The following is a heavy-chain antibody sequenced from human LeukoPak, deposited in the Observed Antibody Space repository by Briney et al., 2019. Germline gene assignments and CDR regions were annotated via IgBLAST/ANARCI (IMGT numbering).Heavy chain of an antibody. CDR2: IYSSGST. D-gene: IGHD2-21*02. J-gene: IGHJ4*02. V-gene: IGHV4-59*01. Sequence: SETLSLTCTVSGGSISSYYWSWIRQPPGKGLEWIGYIYSSGSTNYNPSLKSRVTMSVDTSKNQFSLKLSSVAAADTAVYYCTRTQDVTAIDYWGQGILVTVSS. CDR3: TRTQDVTAIDY. CDR1: GGSISSYY.